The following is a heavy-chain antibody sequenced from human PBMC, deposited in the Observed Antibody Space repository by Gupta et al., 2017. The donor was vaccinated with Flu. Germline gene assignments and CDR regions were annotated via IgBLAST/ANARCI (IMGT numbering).Heavy chain of an antibody. CDR3: ARDLDANLHFDY. Sequence: ISKSGSTTYYADSVKGRFTVSRDNARNSLYLQMDSLREEDTAFYYCARDLDANLHFDYWGQGTLVTVSS. J-gene: IGHJ4*02. V-gene: IGHV3-48*03. CDR2: ISKSGSTT.